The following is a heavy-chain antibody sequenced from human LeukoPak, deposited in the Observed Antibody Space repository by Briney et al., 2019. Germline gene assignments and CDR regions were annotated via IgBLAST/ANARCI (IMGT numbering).Heavy chain of an antibody. V-gene: IGHV4-30-4*08. Sequence: TLSLTCTVSGGSISSGDYYWSWIRQPPGKGLEWIGYIYYSGSTYYNPSLKSRVTISVDTYKNQFSLKLSSLTAADTAVYYCASYSSGWYDAFDIWGQGTMVTVSS. J-gene: IGHJ3*02. CDR1: GGSISSGDYY. CDR2: IYYSGST. D-gene: IGHD6-19*01. CDR3: ASYSSGWYDAFDI.